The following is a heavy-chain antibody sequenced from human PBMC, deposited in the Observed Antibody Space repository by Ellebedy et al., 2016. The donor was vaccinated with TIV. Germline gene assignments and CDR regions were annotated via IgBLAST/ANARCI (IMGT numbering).Heavy chain of an antibody. J-gene: IGHJ4*02. Sequence: MPSETLSLTCAVYGGSFSAYWWSWIRQSPGRGLEWIGEFIHNGGPNYNPSLKSRVTISVDTSKKQFSLILRSVTAADTAMYYCGHNRYWGQGTLVTVSS. V-gene: IGHV4-34*12. CDR3: GHNRY. CDR1: GGSFSAYW. CDR2: FIHNGGP.